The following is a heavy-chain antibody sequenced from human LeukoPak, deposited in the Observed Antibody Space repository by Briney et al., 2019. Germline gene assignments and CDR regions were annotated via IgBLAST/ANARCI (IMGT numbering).Heavy chain of an antibody. CDR3: ARDSSGWYGRKEEGDY. Sequence: GASVTVSFKASGYTFTIYYMHWVRQAPGQGLEWMGVINPSGGSTSYAQKFQGRVTITRDMSTSTVYMELSSLRSEDTAVYYCARDSSGWYGRKEEGDYWGQGTLVTVSS. CDR2: INPSGGST. CDR1: GYTFTIYY. D-gene: IGHD6-19*01. V-gene: IGHV1-46*01. J-gene: IGHJ4*02.